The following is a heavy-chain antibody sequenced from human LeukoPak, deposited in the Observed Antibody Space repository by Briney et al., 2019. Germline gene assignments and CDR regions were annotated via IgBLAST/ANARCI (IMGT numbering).Heavy chain of an antibody. CDR1: GFTFSSYA. D-gene: IGHD6-19*01. V-gene: IGHV4-59*01. J-gene: IGHJ6*02. Sequence: GSLRLSCAASGFTFSSYAMSWVRQAPGKGLEWIGYIYYSGSTNYNPSLKSRVTISVDTSKNQFSLKLSSVTAADTAVYYCARGVGGSGWYGYYYYGMDVWGQGTTVTVSS. CDR2: IYYSGST. CDR3: ARGVGGSGWYGYYYYGMDV.